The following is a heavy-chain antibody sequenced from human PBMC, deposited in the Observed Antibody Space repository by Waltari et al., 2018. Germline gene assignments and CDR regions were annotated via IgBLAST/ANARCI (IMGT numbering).Heavy chain of an antibody. Sequence: VQLQQWGAGLLKPSEPLSLTCAVYGGSFSGYYWSWVRQAPGKGLEWVSNIHAGGSTAYADSVKGQFTISRDNSKNTVSLQMNSLRVEDTAVYYCARVRIAAPGGWYFDLGGRGTLVTVSS. CDR1: GGSFSGYY. J-gene: IGHJ2*01. CDR3: ARVRIAAPGGWYFDL. CDR2: IHAGGST. D-gene: IGHD6-13*01. V-gene: IGHV3-66*02.